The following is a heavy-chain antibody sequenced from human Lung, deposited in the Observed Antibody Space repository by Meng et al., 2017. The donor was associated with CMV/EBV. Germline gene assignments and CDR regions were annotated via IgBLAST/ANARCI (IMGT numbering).Heavy chain of an antibody. CDR1: GFTFSSHG. Sequence: GGSLRLXXAASGFTFSSHGMHCVRHTPGKGLEWMAFVRFDGNNKYHADSVRGRFTISRDNSKNTLYLQMNSLRAEDTAVYYCANDPTPYSRATEYFQSWGQGTXVTVSS. CDR2: VRFDGNNK. V-gene: IGHV3-30*02. CDR3: ANDPTPYSRATEYFQS. D-gene: IGHD6-13*01. J-gene: IGHJ1*01.